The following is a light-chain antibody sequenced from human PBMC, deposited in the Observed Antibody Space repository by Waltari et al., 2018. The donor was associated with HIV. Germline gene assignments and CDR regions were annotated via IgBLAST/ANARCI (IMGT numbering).Light chain of an antibody. CDR2: EDS. CDR3: YSTDSSGNHRV. V-gene: IGLV3-10*01. Sequence: SYDLTQPPSVSVSPGQTARITCSGDALPKKYAYWYQQKSGQAPVLVIYEDSKRPSGIPERSSGSSSGTMATLTISGAQVEDEADYYCYSTDSSGNHRVFGGGTKLTVL. J-gene: IGLJ2*01. CDR1: ALPKKY.